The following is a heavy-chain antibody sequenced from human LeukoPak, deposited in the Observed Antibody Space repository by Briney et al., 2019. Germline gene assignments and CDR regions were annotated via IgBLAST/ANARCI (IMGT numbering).Heavy chain of an antibody. V-gene: IGHV4-59*01. D-gene: IGHD2-2*01. J-gene: IGHJ5*02. CDR2: IYYSGST. Sequence: PSETLSLTCTVSGGSISSYYWSWIRQPPGKGLEWIGYIYYSGSTNYNPSLKSRVTISVDTSKNQFSLKLSSVTAADTAVYYCARTYIVVVPAVGGWFDPWGQGTLVTVSS. CDR3: ARTYIVVVPAVGGWFDP. CDR1: GGSISSYY.